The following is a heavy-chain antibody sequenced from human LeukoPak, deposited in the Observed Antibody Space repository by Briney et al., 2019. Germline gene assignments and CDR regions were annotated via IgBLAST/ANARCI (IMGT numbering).Heavy chain of an antibody. J-gene: IGHJ5*02. D-gene: IGHD3-10*01. CDR3: AREGRYYGSGRPNWFDP. V-gene: IGHV1-2*02. Sequence: GASVKVSCKASGYTFTGYYMHWVRQAPGQGLEWMGWINPNSGGTNYAQKFQGRVTMTRDTSISTAYMELSRLRSDDTAVYYCAREGRYYGSGRPNWFDPWGQGTLVTVSS. CDR1: GYTFTGYY. CDR2: INPNSGGT.